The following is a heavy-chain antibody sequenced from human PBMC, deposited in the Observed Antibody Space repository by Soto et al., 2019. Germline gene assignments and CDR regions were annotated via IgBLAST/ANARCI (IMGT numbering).Heavy chain of an antibody. CDR3: ARGGRYAAAGRRGPFGYY. D-gene: IGHD6-13*01. V-gene: IGHV1-8*01. Sequence: ASVKVSCKASGYTFTSYDINWVRQATGQGLEWMGWMNPNSGNTGYAQKFQGRVTMTRNTSISTAYMELSSLRSEDTAVYYCARGGRYAAAGRRGPFGYYWGQGTLVTVSS. J-gene: IGHJ4*02. CDR1: GYTFTSYD. CDR2: MNPNSGNT.